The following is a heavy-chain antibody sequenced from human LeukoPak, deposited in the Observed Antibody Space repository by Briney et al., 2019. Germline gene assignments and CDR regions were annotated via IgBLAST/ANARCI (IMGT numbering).Heavy chain of an antibody. D-gene: IGHD2-21*02. CDR3: ARVGGDCGGDCYHYYSMDV. V-gene: IGHV4-4*07. Sequence: SETLSLTCSVSGGSISSYYWSRIRQPAGKGLEWIGRIYPSGSTNYNPSLKSRVTISGDKSKNQFSLKLSSVTAADTAVYYCARVGGDCGGDCYHYYSMDVWGKGTTVTVSS. CDR2: IYPSGST. CDR1: GGSISSYY. J-gene: IGHJ6*03.